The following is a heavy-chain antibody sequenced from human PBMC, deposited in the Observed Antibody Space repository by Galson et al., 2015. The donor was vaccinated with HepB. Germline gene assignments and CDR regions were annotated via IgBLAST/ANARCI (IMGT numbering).Heavy chain of an antibody. V-gene: IGHV4-61*02. Sequence: TLSLTCTVSGGSISSGSYYWSWIRQPAGKGLEWIGRIYTSGSTNYNPSLKSRVTMSVDTSKNQFSLKLSSVTAADTAVYYCARAPLTPRAFDIWGQGTMVTVSS. CDR3: ARAPLTPRAFDI. CDR1: GGSISSGSYY. J-gene: IGHJ3*02. D-gene: IGHD1-14*01. CDR2: IYTSGST.